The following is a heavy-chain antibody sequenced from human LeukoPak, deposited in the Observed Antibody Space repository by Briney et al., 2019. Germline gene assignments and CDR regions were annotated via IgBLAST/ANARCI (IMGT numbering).Heavy chain of an antibody. CDR3: ARGTVVHDAFDI. J-gene: IGHJ3*02. CDR2: IYHSGST. D-gene: IGHD4-23*01. V-gene: IGHV4-30-2*01. CDR1: TGSISSGGYS. Sequence: PSETLSFTCAVSTGSISSGGYSWSWIRQPLGKGLDWIGYIYHSGSTYYNTSLKSRVTISVDRSKNQFSLKLSSVTAADTAVYYCARGTVVHDAFDIWGQGTMVTVSS.